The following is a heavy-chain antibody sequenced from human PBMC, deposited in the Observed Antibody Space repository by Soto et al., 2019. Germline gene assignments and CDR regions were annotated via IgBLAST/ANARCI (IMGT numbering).Heavy chain of an antibody. CDR2: IYHSGST. V-gene: IGHV4-30-2*01. CDR1: GGSISSGGYS. D-gene: IGHD1-1*01. CDR3: ARVEKNGRGFDP. Sequence: SETLSLTCAVSGGSISSGGYSWSWIRQPPGKGLEWIGYIYHSGSTYYNPSLKSRVTISVDRSKNQFSLKLSSVTAADTAVYYCARVEKNGRGFDPWGQGTLVTVSS. J-gene: IGHJ5*02.